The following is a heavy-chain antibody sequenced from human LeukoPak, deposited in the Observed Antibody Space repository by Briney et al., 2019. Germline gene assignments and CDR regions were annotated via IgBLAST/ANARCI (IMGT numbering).Heavy chain of an antibody. D-gene: IGHD6-13*01. Sequence: GGSLRLSCAASEFTFCDYYMSWIRQAPGKGLEGVSYISYSGDTKYYADSVKGRFPVSRDNAKNSLYLQMNSLRAEDTAVYYCARLGIITAAGSNDYWGQGTLVTVSS. CDR1: EFTFCDYY. CDR3: ARLGIITAAGSNDY. J-gene: IGHJ4*02. V-gene: IGHV3-11*01. CDR2: ISYSGDTK.